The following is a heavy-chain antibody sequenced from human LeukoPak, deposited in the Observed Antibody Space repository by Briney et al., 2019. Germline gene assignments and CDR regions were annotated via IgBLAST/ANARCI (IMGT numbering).Heavy chain of an antibody. CDR2: SYHSGIT. J-gene: IGHJ5*02. D-gene: IGHD3-16*01. CDR1: GDSLSSSNW. V-gene: IGHV4-4*02. Sequence: SGTLSLTCAVSGDSLSSSNWWSWVRQAPGKGLEWIGESYHSGITNYNPSLKSRVTISVDRSKNQFSLKLSSVTAADTAVYYCAREGVSWFDPWGQGTLVTVSS. CDR3: AREGVSWFDP.